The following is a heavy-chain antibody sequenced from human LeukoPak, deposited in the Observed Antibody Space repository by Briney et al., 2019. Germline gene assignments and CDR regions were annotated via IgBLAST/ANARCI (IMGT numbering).Heavy chain of an antibody. CDR3: ARGPTAFDP. CDR2: IYYSGST. J-gene: IGHJ5*02. V-gene: IGHV4-39*01. Sequence: PSETLSLTCTVSGGSISSSSYYWAWIRQPPGKGLEWIGNIYYSGSTYHNASLKSRVTISLDTSKNQFSLKPSSLTAADTAVYYCARGPTAFDPWGQGTLVTVSS. CDR1: GGSISSSSYY. D-gene: IGHD2-21*02.